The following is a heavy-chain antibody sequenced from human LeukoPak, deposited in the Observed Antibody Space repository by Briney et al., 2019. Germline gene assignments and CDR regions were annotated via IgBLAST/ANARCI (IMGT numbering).Heavy chain of an antibody. Sequence: GGSLRLSCAASGFTFSNYAMSWVRQAPGKGLEWVSSISSSSYIYYADSVKGRFTISRDNAKNSLYLQMNSLRAEDTAVYYCARDGIAAAAYYFDYWGQGTLVTVSS. D-gene: IGHD6-13*01. J-gene: IGHJ4*02. V-gene: IGHV3-21*01. CDR1: GFTFSNYA. CDR3: ARDGIAAAAYYFDY. CDR2: ISSSSYI.